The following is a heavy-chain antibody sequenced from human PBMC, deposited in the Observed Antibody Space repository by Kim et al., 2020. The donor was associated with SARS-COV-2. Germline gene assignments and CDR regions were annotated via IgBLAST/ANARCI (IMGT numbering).Heavy chain of an antibody. CDR2: INHSGST. J-gene: IGHJ6*02. D-gene: IGHD2-15*01. Sequence: SETLSLTCAVYGGSFSGYYWSWIRQPPGKGLEWIGEINHSGSTNYNPSLKSRVTISVDTSKNQFSLKLSSVTAADTAVYYCAWGYCSGGSCYGYYGMDVWGQGTTVTVSS. V-gene: IGHV4-34*01. CDR1: GGSFSGYY. CDR3: AWGYCSGGSCYGYYGMDV.